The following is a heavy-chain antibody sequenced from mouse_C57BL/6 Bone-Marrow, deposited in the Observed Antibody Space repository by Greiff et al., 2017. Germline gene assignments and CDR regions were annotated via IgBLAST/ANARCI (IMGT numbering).Heavy chain of an antibody. Sequence: QVQLKESGPELVKPGASVKLSCKASGYTFTSYDINWVKQRPGQGLEWIGWIYPRDGSTKYNEQFKGKATLPVDTSSSTAYMELHSLTSEDSAVYFCARDYGSSYWYFDVWGTGTTVTVSS. CDR1: GYTFTSYD. CDR3: ARDYGSSYWYFDV. CDR2: IYPRDGST. J-gene: IGHJ1*03. D-gene: IGHD1-1*01. V-gene: IGHV1-85*01.